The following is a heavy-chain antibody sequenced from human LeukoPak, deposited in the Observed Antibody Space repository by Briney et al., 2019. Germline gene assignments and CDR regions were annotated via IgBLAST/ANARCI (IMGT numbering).Heavy chain of an antibody. CDR1: GGSFSGYY. CDR2: INHSGST. V-gene: IGHV4-34*01. J-gene: IGHJ4*02. Sequence: PSETLSLTCAVYGGSFSGYYWSWTRQPPGKGLEWIGEINHSGSTNYNPSLKSRVTISVDTSKNQFSLKLSSVTAADTAVYYCARGRREYQLLFMSVDYWGQGTLVTVSS. D-gene: IGHD2-2*01. CDR3: ARGRREYQLLFMSVDY.